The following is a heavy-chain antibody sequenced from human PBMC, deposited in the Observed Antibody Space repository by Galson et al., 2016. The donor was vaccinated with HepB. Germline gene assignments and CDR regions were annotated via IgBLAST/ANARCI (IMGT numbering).Heavy chain of an antibody. CDR1: GFSFDDYA. V-gene: IGHV3-43*02. Sequence: SLRLSCAASGFSFDDYAMHRVRQVPGTGLEWVSLITGAGASTYYADSVKGRFTISKDNSKNSLYLQMNSLRTEDSALYYCAKVAGGRIPAAGVDYYSYYALDVWGQGTTVIVSS. CDR3: AKVAGGRIPAAGVDYYSYYALDV. D-gene: IGHD6-13*01. J-gene: IGHJ6*02. CDR2: ITGAGAST.